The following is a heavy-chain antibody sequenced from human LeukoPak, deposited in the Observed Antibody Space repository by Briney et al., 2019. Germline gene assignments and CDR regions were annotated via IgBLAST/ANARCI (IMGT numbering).Heavy chain of an antibody. CDR1: GVTFSSYG. J-gene: IGHJ4*02. D-gene: IGHD5-12*01. CDR3: ARCSEYSGYDLGGHFDY. V-gene: IGHV3-33*01. CDR2: ICYDGSNK. Sequence: GGSLRLSCAASGVTFSSYGRHWVRQAPGKGLEWVAVICYDGSNKYYADSVRGRFTISRDTYKNTLYLQMYSLRAEDTAVYYSARCSEYSGYDLGGHFDYWGQGTLVTVSS.